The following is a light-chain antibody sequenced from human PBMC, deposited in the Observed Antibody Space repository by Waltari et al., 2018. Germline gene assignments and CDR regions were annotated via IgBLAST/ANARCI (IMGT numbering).Light chain of an antibody. J-gene: IGLJ2*01. Sequence: SSELTQPPSVSVSPGQTARIPCSGDLLPQQYTYWYQQKPGQAPLLLIYKDHERPSGIPERFSGSSSGTIATLTISGVQAEDEADYYCQSQDHTAGYSVLFGGGTKLTVL. CDR1: LLPQQY. CDR3: QSQDHTAGYSVL. V-gene: IGLV3-25*03. CDR2: KDH.